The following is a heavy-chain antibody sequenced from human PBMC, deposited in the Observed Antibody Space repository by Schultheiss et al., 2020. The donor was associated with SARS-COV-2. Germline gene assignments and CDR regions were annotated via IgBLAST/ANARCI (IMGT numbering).Heavy chain of an antibody. CDR3: AKDFGGYDSSGYFNY. CDR1: GFTFSSYA. J-gene: IGHJ4*02. V-gene: IGHV3-23*01. D-gene: IGHD3-22*01. Sequence: GESLKISCAASGFTFSSYAMSWVRQAPGKGLEWVSAISGSGGSTYYADSVKGRFTISRDNSKNTLYLQMNSLRAEDTAVYYCAKDFGGYDSSGYFNYWGQGTLVTVSS. CDR2: ISGSGGST.